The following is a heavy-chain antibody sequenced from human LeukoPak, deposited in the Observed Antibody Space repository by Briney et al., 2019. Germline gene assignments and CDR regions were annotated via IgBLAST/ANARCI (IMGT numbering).Heavy chain of an antibody. Sequence: GGSLRLSCAASGFTFSSYSMNWVRQAPGKGLEWVSSISSSSSHIYYADSVKGRFTISRDNAKNSLYLQMNSLRAEDTAVYYCARTVYCSGGSCYYNWFDPWGQGTLVTVSS. CDR2: ISSSSSHI. CDR1: GFTFSSYS. CDR3: ARTVYCSGGSCYYNWFDP. J-gene: IGHJ5*02. V-gene: IGHV3-21*01. D-gene: IGHD2-15*01.